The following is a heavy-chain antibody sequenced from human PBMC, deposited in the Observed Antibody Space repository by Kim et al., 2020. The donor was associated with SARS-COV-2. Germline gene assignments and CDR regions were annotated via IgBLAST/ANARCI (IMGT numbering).Heavy chain of an antibody. CDR3: ARGVDSYFDY. CDR2: NGNQ. V-gene: IGHV1-3*01. J-gene: IGHJ4*02. Sequence: NGNQKYSQRFQGRVTITRETSGSTAYMELSSLRSEDTAVCYCARGVDSYFDYWGQGTLVTVSS. D-gene: IGHD3-10*01.